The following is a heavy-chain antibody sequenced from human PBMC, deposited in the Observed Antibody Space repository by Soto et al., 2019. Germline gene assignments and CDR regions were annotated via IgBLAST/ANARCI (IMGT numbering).Heavy chain of an antibody. CDR1: GYTFTGYY. V-gene: IGHV1-2*04. J-gene: IGHJ6*02. D-gene: IGHD3-10*01. CDR3: AREYYYGSGSHRGGYGMDV. Sequence: QVQLVQSGAEVKKPGASVKVSCKASGYTFTGYYMHWVRQAPGQGLEWMGWINPNSGGTNYAQKFQGWVTMTRDTSISTAYMELSRLRSDDTAVYYCAREYYYGSGSHRGGYGMDVWGQGTTVTVSS. CDR2: INPNSGGT.